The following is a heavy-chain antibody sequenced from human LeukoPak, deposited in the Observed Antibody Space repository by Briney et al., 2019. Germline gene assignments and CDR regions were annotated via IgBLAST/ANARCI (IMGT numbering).Heavy chain of an antibody. D-gene: IGHD1-26*01. Sequence: SETLSLTCTVSGGSISSYYWSWIRQPPGKGLEWIGYIYYSGSTNYNPSLKSRVTISVDTSKNQFSLKLSSVTAADTAVYYCARDSGSYTGEFDPWGQRTLVTVSS. CDR3: ARDSGSYTGEFDP. CDR2: IYYSGST. V-gene: IGHV4-59*01. CDR1: GGSISSYY. J-gene: IGHJ5*02.